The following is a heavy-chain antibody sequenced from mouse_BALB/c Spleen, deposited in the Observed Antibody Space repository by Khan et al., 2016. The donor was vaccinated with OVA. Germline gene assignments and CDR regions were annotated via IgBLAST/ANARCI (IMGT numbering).Heavy chain of an antibody. V-gene: IGHV2-6-1*01. CDR1: GFSLTNYG. Sequence: QVRLKESGPGLAAPSQSLSITCTISGFSLTNYGVHWVRQPPGKGLEWLVVIWSDGNTNYNSALKSRLTITKDNSQSQVFLKINSLQTDDTAIYFCARQPYYHYNIMDYWGQGTSVTVSS. CDR3: ARQPYYHYNIMDY. D-gene: IGHD2-10*01. CDR2: IWSDGNT. J-gene: IGHJ4*01.